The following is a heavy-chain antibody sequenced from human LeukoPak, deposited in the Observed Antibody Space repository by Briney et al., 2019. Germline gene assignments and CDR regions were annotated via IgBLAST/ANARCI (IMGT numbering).Heavy chain of an antibody. CDR2: INHSGST. V-gene: IGHV4-34*01. CDR1: GGSFSGYY. D-gene: IGHD1-1*01. Sequence: MTSETLSLTCAVYGGSFSGYYWSWIRQPPGKGLEWIGEINHSGSTNYNPSLKSRVTISVDTSKNQFSLKLSSVTAADTAVYYCARDDSGTYAFDIWGQGTMVTVSS. J-gene: IGHJ3*02. CDR3: ARDDSGTYAFDI.